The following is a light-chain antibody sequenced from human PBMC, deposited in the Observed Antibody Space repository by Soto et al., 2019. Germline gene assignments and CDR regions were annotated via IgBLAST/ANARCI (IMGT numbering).Light chain of an antibody. V-gene: IGLV1-51*02. CDR1: SSNIGNNY. J-gene: IGLJ1*01. CDR2: ENN. Sequence: QSVLTQPPSVSAAPGQKVTISCSGSSSNIGNNYVSWYQQLPGTAPKLLIYENNKRPAGTPDRFAGSKSCTSATLGITGLQTGDEADYYCGTWDSSLSAYVFGTVTKVTVL. CDR3: GTWDSSLSAYV.